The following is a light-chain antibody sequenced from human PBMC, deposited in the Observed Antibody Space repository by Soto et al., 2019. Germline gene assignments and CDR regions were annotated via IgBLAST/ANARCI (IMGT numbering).Light chain of an antibody. Sequence: LTQPASVSGSPGQSITISCTGTSSDVGGYNYVSWYQQHPGKAPKLMIYDVSNRPSGVSYRFSGSKSGNTASLTISGLQAEDEADYYCSSFRTSTTPNYVFGSGTKVTVL. CDR2: DVS. CDR3: SSFRTSTTPNYV. V-gene: IGLV2-14*01. CDR1: SSDVGGYNY. J-gene: IGLJ1*01.